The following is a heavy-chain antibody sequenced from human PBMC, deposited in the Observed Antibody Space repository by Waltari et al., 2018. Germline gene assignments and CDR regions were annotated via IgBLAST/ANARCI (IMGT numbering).Heavy chain of an antibody. CDR2: IWYDGSNK. D-gene: IGHD3-3*01. J-gene: IGHJ6*03. Sequence: QVQLVESGGGVVQPGRSLRLSCAASGFTFSSYGMHWVRQAPGKGLGWVAVIWYDGSNKYYADSVKGRFTISRDNSKNTLYLQMNSLRAEDTAVYYCAKDRSPYYDFWSGSMDVWGKGTTVTVSS. CDR1: GFTFSSYG. CDR3: AKDRSPYYDFWSGSMDV. V-gene: IGHV3-33*06.